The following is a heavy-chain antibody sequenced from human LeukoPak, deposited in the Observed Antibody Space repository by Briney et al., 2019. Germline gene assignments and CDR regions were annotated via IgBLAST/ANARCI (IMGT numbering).Heavy chain of an antibody. Sequence: PGGSLRLSCAASGFTFSNAWMSWVRQAPGKGLEWVGRIKSKTDVGTTDYAAPVKGRFTISRDDSKNTLYLQMNSLKTEDTAVYYCTTDWGRQWDRAMDVWGQGTTVTVSS. CDR1: GFTFSNAW. CDR2: IKSKTDVGTT. D-gene: IGHD1-26*01. CDR3: TTDWGRQWDRAMDV. J-gene: IGHJ6*02. V-gene: IGHV3-15*01.